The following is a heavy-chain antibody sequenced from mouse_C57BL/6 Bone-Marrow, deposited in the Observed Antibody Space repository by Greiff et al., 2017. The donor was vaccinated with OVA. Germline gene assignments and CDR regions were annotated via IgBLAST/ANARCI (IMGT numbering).Heavy chain of an antibody. Sequence: QVQLQQSGAELVKPGASVKLSCKASGYTFTSYWMHWVKQRPGQGLEWIGMIHPNSGSTNYNEKFKSKATLTVDKSSSTAYMQLSSLTSEDSAVYYGERPGSCPDWYFDDWGTGTTVTVSS. D-gene: IGHD1-1*01. CDR2: IHPNSGST. CDR1: GYTFTSYW. CDR3: ERPGSCPDWYFDD. V-gene: IGHV1-64*01. J-gene: IGHJ1*03.